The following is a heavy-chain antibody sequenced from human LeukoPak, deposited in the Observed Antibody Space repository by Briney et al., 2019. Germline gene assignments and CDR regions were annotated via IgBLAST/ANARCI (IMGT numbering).Heavy chain of an antibody. V-gene: IGHV4-34*01. J-gene: IGHJ3*02. D-gene: IGHD1-26*01. CDR3: AKTNSGSYSSAFDI. CDR1: GGSFSGYY. Sequence: SETLSLTCAVYGGSFSGYYWSWIRQPPGKGLEWIGEINHSGSTNYNPSLKSRVTISVDTSKNQFSLKLSSVTAADTAVYYCAKTNSGSYSSAFDIWGQGTMVTVSS. CDR2: INHSGST.